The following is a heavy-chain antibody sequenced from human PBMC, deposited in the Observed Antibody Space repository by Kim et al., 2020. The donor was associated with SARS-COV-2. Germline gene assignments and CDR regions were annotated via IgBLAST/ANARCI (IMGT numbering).Heavy chain of an antibody. Sequence: ADSVKGRFTSSRDNSKNKLYLQMTSLRAEDTAVYYCAKDYDMVRGRYFDYWGQGTLVTVSS. CDR3: AKDYDMVRGRYFDY. V-gene: IGHV3-23*01. D-gene: IGHD3-10*01. J-gene: IGHJ4*02.